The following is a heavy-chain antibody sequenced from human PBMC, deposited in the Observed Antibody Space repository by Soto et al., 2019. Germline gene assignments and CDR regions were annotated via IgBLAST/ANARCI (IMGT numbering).Heavy chain of an antibody. Sequence: GASVKGSWQAFGFTFTSYGITWVRQAPGQGLEWMGWISAYNGNTNYAQKLQGRVTMTTDTSTSTAYMELRSLRSDDTAVYYCARDVAAAGTGEWFDPWGRGTLVTVSS. D-gene: IGHD6-13*01. CDR1: GFTFTSYG. CDR2: ISAYNGNT. J-gene: IGHJ5*02. V-gene: IGHV1-18*01. CDR3: ARDVAAAGTGEWFDP.